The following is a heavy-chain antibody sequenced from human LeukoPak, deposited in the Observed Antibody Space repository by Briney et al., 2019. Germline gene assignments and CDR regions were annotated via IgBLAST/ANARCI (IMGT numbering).Heavy chain of an antibody. CDR2: IKKDGSEQ. CDR1: GFTFSSYS. D-gene: IGHD2-15*01. J-gene: IGHJ4*02. CDR3: AKDYCSGGSCYSFDY. Sequence: GGSLRLSCAASGFTFSSYSMNWFRQAPGKGLEWVATIKKDGSEQYYVDSMKGRFTISRDNAKNSLYLQMNSLRAEDTALYYCAKDYCSGGSCYSFDYWGQGTLVTVSS. V-gene: IGHV3-7*03.